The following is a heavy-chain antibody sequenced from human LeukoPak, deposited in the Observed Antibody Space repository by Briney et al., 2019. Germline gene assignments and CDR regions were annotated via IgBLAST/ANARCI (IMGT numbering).Heavy chain of an antibody. CDR1: GFTFSNAW. V-gene: IGHV3-20*01. J-gene: IGHJ4*02. CDR3: ARDGKYRTTIFGVADLDY. D-gene: IGHD3-3*01. Sequence: GGSLRLSCAASGFTFSNAWMSWVRHAPGKGLEWVSGINWNGGSTGYADSVKGRFTISRDNAKNSLYLQMNSLRAEDTALYHCARDGKYRTTIFGVADLDYWGQGTLVTVSS. CDR2: INWNGGST.